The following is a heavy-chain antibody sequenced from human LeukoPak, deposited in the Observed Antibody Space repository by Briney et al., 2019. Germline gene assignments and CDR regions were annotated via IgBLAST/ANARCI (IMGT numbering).Heavy chain of an antibody. CDR2: ISGSGGST. V-gene: IGHV3-23*01. Sequence: GGSLRLSCAASGFTFSSYGMSWVRQAPGKGLEWVSAISGSGGSTYYADSVKGRFTISRDNSKNTLYLQMNSLRAEDTAVYYCAKVTFVRGMAKDIWGQGTMVTVSS. CDR3: AKVTFVRGMAKDI. CDR1: GFTFSSYG. D-gene: IGHD5-24*01. J-gene: IGHJ3*02.